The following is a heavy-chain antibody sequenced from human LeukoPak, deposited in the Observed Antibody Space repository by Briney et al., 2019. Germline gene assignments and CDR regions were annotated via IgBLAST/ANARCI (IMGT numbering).Heavy chain of an antibody. CDR2: FDPEDGET. D-gene: IGHD5-12*01. J-gene: IGHJ4*02. Sequence: GASVTVSCKVSGYTLTELSMHWVRQAPGKGLEWMGGFDPEDGETIYAQKFQGRVTMTTDTSTSTAYMELRSLRSDDTAVYYCARDDSGYDSHWGQGTLVTVSS. CDR3: ARDDSGYDSH. V-gene: IGHV1-24*01. CDR1: GYTLTELS.